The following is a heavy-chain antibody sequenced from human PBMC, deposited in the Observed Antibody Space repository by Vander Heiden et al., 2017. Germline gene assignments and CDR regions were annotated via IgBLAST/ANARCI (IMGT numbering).Heavy chain of an antibody. D-gene: IGHD6-19*01. CDR1: GGSISSTYYY. J-gene: IGHJ4*01. CDR3: ARLVGLTGSGWYRGIY. V-gene: IGHV4-39*01. Sequence: QLQLQESGPGLVKSSETLSLTCTVSGGSISSTYYYWGWIRQPPGKGLEWIGSIYYSGSTYYNPSLKSRVTISVDTSKNQFSLKLSSVTAAETAVYYCARLVGLTGSGWYRGIYWGHGTLVTVSS. CDR2: IYYSGST.